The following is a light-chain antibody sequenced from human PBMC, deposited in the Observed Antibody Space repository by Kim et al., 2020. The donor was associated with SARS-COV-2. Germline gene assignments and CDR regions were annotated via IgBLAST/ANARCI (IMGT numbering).Light chain of an antibody. CDR2: SVS. CDR3: QQSYSAPLS. CDR1: QSISTY. Sequence: ASVRDRVTMTCRASQSISTYLNWYQQKTGKAPRCLIYSVSTLQSGVPSRFSGRGSGTDFTLTISNLQPEDFATYYCQQSYSAPLSFGGGTKVDIK. J-gene: IGKJ4*01. V-gene: IGKV1-39*01.